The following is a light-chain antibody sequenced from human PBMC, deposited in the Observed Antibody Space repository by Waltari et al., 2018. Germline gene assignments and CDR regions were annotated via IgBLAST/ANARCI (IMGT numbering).Light chain of an antibody. CDR1: HSNIGSNP. Sequence: QSLLTQPPSASGTPGQRVTISCSGSHSNIGSNPVDWYQQLPGKAPKLLISTTVQRPSGVPARFSGSRSGTSASLAISGLQSDDEADYYCASWDDRLTAVVFGGGTKLTVL. CDR3: ASWDDRLTAVV. CDR2: TTV. J-gene: IGLJ2*01. V-gene: IGLV1-44*01.